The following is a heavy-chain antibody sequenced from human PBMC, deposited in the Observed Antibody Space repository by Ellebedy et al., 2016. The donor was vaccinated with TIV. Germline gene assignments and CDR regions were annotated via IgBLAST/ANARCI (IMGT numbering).Heavy chain of an antibody. CDR2: ISGSGGST. Sequence: GGSLRLSCAASGFTFSSYAMSWVRQAPGKGLEWVSAISGSGGSTYYADSVKGRFTISRDNSKNTLYLQMNSLRAEDTAVYYCAKVCMTIAEEKGYSYVGGYDYWGQGTLVTVSS. J-gene: IGHJ4*02. CDR1: GFTFSSYA. D-gene: IGHD5-18*01. V-gene: IGHV3-23*01. CDR3: AKVCMTIAEEKGYSYVGGYDY.